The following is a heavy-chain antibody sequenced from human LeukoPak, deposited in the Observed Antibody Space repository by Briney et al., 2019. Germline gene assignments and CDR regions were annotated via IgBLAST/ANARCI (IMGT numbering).Heavy chain of an antibody. CDR1: GFTFSSNF. D-gene: IGHD1-26*01. V-gene: IGHV3-53*01. CDR2: IYSGGNT. Sequence: GGSLRLSCTVSGFTFSSNFMSWVRQAPEKGLEWVSVIYSGGNTYYADSVSGRFTISRDNSKNTVYLQMNSLRADDTAVYYCARNHILGYWHFDLWGRGTLVTVSS. CDR3: ARNHILGYWHFDL. J-gene: IGHJ2*01.